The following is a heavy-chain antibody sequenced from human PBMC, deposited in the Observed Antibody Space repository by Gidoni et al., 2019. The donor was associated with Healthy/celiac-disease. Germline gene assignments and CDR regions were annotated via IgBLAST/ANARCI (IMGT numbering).Heavy chain of an antibody. CDR1: GGSISSSNW. Sequence: QVQLQESGPGLVKPSGTLSLTCSVSGGSISSSNWWSWVRQPPGKLLEWIGEIYQRGSTNYNPSLKSRCTISVDKSKNQFSLKLSSVTAADTAVYYCARDLRYSYGLLNWFDPWGQGTLVTVSS. J-gene: IGHJ5*02. V-gene: IGHV4-4*02. CDR2: IYQRGST. CDR3: ARDLRYSYGLLNWFDP. D-gene: IGHD5-18*01.